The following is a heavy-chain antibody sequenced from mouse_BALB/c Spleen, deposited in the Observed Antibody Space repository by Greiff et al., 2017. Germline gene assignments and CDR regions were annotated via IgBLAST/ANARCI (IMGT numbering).Heavy chain of an antibody. J-gene: IGHJ3*01. Sequence: EVKLMESGPGLVKPSQSLSLTCTVTGYSITSDYAWNWIRQFPGNKLEWMGYISYSGSTSYNPSLKSRISITRDTSKNQFFLQLNSVTTEDTATYYCARTARATAWFAYWGQGTLVTVSA. CDR1: GYSITSDYA. V-gene: IGHV3-2*02. CDR3: ARTARATAWFAY. D-gene: IGHD3-1*01. CDR2: ISYSGST.